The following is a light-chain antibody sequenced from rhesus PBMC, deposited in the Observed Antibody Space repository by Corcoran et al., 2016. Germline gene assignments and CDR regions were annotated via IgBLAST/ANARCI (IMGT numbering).Light chain of an antibody. CDR1: ENVNHY. Sequence: DIQMTQSPSSLSASVGDRVTITCRASENVNHYLHWYQQKPGKAPKLLIYKASTLQSGVQSRFSGSGSGTDFTLTISSLQPEDFATYYCQHSYGTPPTFGGGTKVELK. V-gene: IGKV1-74*01. CDR2: KAS. J-gene: IGKJ4*01. CDR3: QHSYGTPPT.